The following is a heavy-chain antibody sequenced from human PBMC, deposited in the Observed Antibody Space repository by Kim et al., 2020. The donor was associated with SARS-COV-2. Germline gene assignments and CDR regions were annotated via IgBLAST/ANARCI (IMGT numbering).Heavy chain of an antibody. CDR2: VTSGGST. J-gene: IGHJ3*02. CDR3: ARGTRGASDI. V-gene: IGHV3-53*01. CDR1: GFTISNNY. Sequence: GGSLRLSCAASGFTISNNYMSWVRQAPGKGLEWVSCVTSGGSTYYAESVKGRFIMSRDNSKNTLYLQMNSLRAEDTAVYYCARGTRGASDIWGQGTMVPVSS.